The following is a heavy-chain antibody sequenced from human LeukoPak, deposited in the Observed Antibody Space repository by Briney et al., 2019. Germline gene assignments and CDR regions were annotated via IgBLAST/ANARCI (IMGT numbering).Heavy chain of an antibody. V-gene: IGHV3-21*01. Sequence: PGGSLRLSCAASGFTFNSYTMNWVRQAPGKGLEWVSSISSSSRSSYIYYADSVKGRFTISRDNAKNSLYLQMNSLRAEDTAVYYCATSGSYFPFGYWGQGTLVTVSS. CDR2: ISSSSRSSYI. CDR3: ATSGSYFPFGY. CDR1: GFTFNSYT. J-gene: IGHJ4*02. D-gene: IGHD1-26*01.